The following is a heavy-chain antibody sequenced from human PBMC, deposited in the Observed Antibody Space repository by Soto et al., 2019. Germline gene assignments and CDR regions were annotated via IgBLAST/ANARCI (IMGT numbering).Heavy chain of an antibody. CDR1: GYTFTSYD. Sequence: QVQLVQSGAEVKKPGASVKVSCKASGYTFTSYDINWVRQATGQGLEWMGWMNPNSGNTGYAQKSPXXVTMTRNPSISTAYMELSSLRSEDTAVYYCAREKTSYGMDVWGQGTTVTVSS. J-gene: IGHJ6*02. CDR2: MNPNSGNT. V-gene: IGHV1-8*01. CDR3: AREKTSYGMDV.